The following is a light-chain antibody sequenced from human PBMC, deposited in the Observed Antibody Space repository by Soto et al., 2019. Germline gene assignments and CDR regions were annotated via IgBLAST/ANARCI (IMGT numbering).Light chain of an antibody. J-gene: IGKJ4*01. CDR2: GAS. V-gene: IGKV3-11*01. CDR3: PQPSYLPIP. CDR1: QSVSSS. Sequence: EVVVTQSPSTLSLSQGERATLSCRASQSVSSSLAWYQQKPGQAPRLLIYGASNGAAGIPARFSGTGSGTDFTLTISSLQPEDFAGYYCPQPSYLPIPFGGGTK.